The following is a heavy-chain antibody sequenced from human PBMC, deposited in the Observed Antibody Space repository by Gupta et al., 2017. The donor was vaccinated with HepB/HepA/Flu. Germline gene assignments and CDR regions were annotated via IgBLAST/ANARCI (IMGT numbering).Heavy chain of an antibody. V-gene: IGHV3-21*02. J-gene: IGHJ6*03. CDR3: ARGGDGSSLYDADFYMDV. Sequence: DVQLVESGGGLVKAGESLRLSCAASGGFRFSDNTMSWVRQAPGKGLEWVSSISSGGAYIWHSDSVKGRVTISRDNAEDSLYLQMNSLTLEDTAVYYCARGGDGSSLYDADFYMDVWGRGTTVSVSS. D-gene: IGHD6-13*01. CDR1: GGFRFSDNT. CDR2: ISSGGAYI.